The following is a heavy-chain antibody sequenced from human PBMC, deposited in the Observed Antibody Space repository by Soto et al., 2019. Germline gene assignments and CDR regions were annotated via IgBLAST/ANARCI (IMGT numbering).Heavy chain of an antibody. D-gene: IGHD6-19*01. CDR2: ISYDGSNK. V-gene: IGHV3-30*03. CDR3: AANAVACPFDP. J-gene: IGHJ5*02. Sequence: QVQLVESGGGVVQPGRSLRLSCAASGFTFSSYGMHWVRQAPGKGLEWVAVISYDGSNKYYADSVKGRFTISRDNSKNTLYLQMNSLRAEDTAVYYCAANAVACPFDPWGQGTLVTVSS. CDR1: GFTFSSYG.